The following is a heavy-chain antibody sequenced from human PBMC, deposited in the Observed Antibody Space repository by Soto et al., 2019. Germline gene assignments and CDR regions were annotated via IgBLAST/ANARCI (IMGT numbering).Heavy chain of an antibody. D-gene: IGHD1-7*01. J-gene: IGHJ4*02. CDR3: ASRAGITGTTPLDY. Sequence: QVQLVQSGAEVKKPGSSVKVSCKASGGTFSSYAISWVRQAPGQGLEWMGGVIPIFGTANYAQKCQGRVPITADVSTSTAYMELSSLRSEDTAVYYCASRAGITGTTPLDYWGQGTLVTVSS. CDR1: GGTFSSYA. V-gene: IGHV1-69*12. CDR2: VIPIFGTA.